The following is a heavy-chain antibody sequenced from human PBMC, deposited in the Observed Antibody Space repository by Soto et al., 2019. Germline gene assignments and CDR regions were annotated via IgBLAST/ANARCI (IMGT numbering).Heavy chain of an antibody. CDR3: ARDRAGVVAATRSYCYYYIDV. J-gene: IGHJ6*03. V-gene: IGHV1-18*01. CDR1: GYTFTSYG. Sequence: QVQLVQSGAEVKKPGASVKVSCKASGYTFTSYGISWVRQAPGQGLEWMGWISAYNGNTNYAQKLQGRVTMTTDTSTSTAYMELRSLRSDDTAVYYCARDRAGVVAATRSYCYYYIDVWGKGTTVTVSS. CDR2: ISAYNGNT. D-gene: IGHD2-15*01.